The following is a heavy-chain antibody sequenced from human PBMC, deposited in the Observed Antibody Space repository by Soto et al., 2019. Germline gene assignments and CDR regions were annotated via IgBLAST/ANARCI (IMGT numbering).Heavy chain of an antibody. Sequence: GGSLRLSCTASGFTFSTYGMSWVRQAPGKGLEWVSSLYCDGTTKYYIDSVKGRFTISRDNSKNTLYLQMNSLRTEDTAVYYCAKDTNTGYFDYWGQGTLVTVSS. CDR1: GFTFSTYG. J-gene: IGHJ4*02. CDR3: AKDTNTGYFDY. V-gene: IGHV3-NL1*01. CDR2: LYCDGTTK. D-gene: IGHD2-8*01.